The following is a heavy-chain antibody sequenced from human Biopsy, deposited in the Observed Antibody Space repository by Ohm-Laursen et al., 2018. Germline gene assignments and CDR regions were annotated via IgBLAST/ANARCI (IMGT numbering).Heavy chain of an antibody. CDR2: NIPILGTG. V-gene: IGHV1-69*06. D-gene: IGHD3-9*01. CDR3: ATKLTGYFHH. Sequence: SSVKVSCKAPEGTFSNYGVNWVRQAPGQGLEWLGGNIPILGTGNYAQKFQDRVTVAADTSTSTATMELRSLRSYDTAVYYCATKLTGYFHHWGQGTLVIVSS. J-gene: IGHJ1*01. CDR1: EGTFSNYG.